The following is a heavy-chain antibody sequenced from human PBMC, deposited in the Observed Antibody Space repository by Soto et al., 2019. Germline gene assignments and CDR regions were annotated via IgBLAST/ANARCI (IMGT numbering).Heavy chain of an antibody. Sequence: SETLSLTCTVSGGSISSYYWSWIRQPPGKGLEWIGYIYYSGSTNYNPSLKSRVTISVDTSKNQLSLKLSSVTAADTAVYYCARHETLHGDYDYSGQTTLVTVSS. D-gene: IGHD4-17*01. V-gene: IGHV4-59*08. J-gene: IGHJ1*01. CDR1: GGSISSYY. CDR3: ARHETLHGDYDY. CDR2: IYYSGST.